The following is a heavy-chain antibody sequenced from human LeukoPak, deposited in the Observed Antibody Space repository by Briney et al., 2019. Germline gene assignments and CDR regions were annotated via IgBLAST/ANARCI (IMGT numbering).Heavy chain of an antibody. CDR1: GFTFSTQA. J-gene: IGHJ4*02. Sequence: SGGSLRLSCVGSGFTFSTQAMSWVRQAPGKGLEWVSTMSASGDRIHYADSVRGRFTISRDNSKNTVYLQMSSLRAEDTAIYYCARLQWDLPISWGYFDHWGQGTLVSVSS. D-gene: IGHD2-2*01. CDR3: ARLQWDLPISWGYFDH. V-gene: IGHV3-23*01. CDR2: MSASGDRI.